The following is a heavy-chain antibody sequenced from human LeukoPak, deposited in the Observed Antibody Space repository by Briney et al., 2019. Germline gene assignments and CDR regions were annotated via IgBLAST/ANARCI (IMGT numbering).Heavy chain of an antibody. V-gene: IGHV3-74*01. CDR3: AKDNRRHYTSGPNPDSLH. J-gene: IGHJ4*02. Sequence: GGSLRLSCAVSGFTFSSYWMHWVRHAPGKGLVWVSRIDRDGSRINYADSVKGRFTISRDNGKNTLFLQMNSLRVEDTAFYYCAKDNRRHYTSGPNPDSLHWGQGALVTVSS. CDR1: GFTFSSYW. D-gene: IGHD6-19*01. CDR2: IDRDGSRI.